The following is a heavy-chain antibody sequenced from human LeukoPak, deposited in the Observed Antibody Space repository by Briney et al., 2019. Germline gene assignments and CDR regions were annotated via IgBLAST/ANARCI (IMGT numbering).Heavy chain of an antibody. CDR2: INPNSGGT. CDR3: ANYDSSGYYGFDY. Sequence: ASVTVSCKASGYTFTGYYMHWVRQAPGQGLEWMGWINPNSGGTNYAQKIQGRVTMTRDTSISTAYMELSRLRSDDTAVYYCANYDSSGYYGFDYWGQGTLVTVSS. J-gene: IGHJ4*02. D-gene: IGHD3-22*01. CDR1: GYTFTGYY. V-gene: IGHV1-2*02.